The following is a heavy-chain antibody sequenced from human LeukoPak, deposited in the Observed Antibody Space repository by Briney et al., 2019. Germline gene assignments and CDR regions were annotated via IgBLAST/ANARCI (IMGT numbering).Heavy chain of an antibody. CDR1: GYTFTSYG. CDR3: ARDRTRKYSSSSGY. D-gene: IGHD6-6*01. CDR2: ISAYNGNT. J-gene: IGHJ4*02. V-gene: IGHV1-18*01. Sequence: ASVKVSCKASGYTFTSYGISWVRQASGQGLEWMGWISAYNGNTNYAQKPQGRVTMTTDTSTSTAYMELRSLRSDDTAVYYCARDRTRKYSSSSGYWGQGTLVTVSS.